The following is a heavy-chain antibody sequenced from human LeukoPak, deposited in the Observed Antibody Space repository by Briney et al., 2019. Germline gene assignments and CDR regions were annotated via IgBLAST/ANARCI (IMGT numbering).Heavy chain of an antibody. Sequence: WACHDQRKGLEWVSYISSSSSTIYYADSVKGRFTISRDNAKNSLYLQMNSLRAEDTAVYYCARVAGDIVVVPAAVYYYYYGMDVWGQGTTVTVSS. V-gene: IGHV3-48*01. J-gene: IGHJ6*02. CDR2: ISSSSSTI. D-gene: IGHD2-2*01. CDR3: ARVAGDIVVVPAAVYYYYYGMDV.